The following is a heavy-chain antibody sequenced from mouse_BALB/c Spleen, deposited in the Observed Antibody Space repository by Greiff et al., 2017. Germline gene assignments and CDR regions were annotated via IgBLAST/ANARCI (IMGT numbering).Heavy chain of an antibody. CDR2: INPSNGRT. CDR1: GYTFTSYW. D-gene: IGHD1-1*01. V-gene: IGHV1S81*02. J-gene: IGHJ3*01. Sequence: QVQLKQPGAELVKPGASVKLSCKASGYTFTSYWMHWVKQRPGQGLEWIGEINPSNGRTNYNEKFKSKATLTVDKSSSTAYMQLSSLTSEDSAVYYCARREDYSSSSWFAYWGQGTLVTVSA. CDR3: ARREDYSSSSWFAY.